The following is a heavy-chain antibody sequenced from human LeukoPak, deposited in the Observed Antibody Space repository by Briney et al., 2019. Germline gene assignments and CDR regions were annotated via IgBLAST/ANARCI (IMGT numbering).Heavy chain of an antibody. CDR3: ARESRRATGARAFMFDH. D-gene: IGHD1-1*01. CDR2: INPNSGGT. J-gene: IGHJ4*02. Sequence: ASVKVSCKASGYTFTGYYMHWVRQAPGQGLEWMGWINPNSGGTNYAQKFQGRVTMTRDTSISTAYMELSRLRSDDTAVYYCARESRRATGARAFMFDHWGQETLVSVSS. V-gene: IGHV1-2*02. CDR1: GYTFTGYY.